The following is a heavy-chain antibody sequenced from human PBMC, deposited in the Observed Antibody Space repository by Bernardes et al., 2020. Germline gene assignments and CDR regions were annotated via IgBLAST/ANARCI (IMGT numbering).Heavy chain of an antibody. CDR2: INAGNGNT. D-gene: IGHD3-16*01. J-gene: IGHJ2*01. Sequence: SVHVSCNASGYTFTSYAMHWVRHAPVQRLEWMGWINAGNGNTKYSQKFQGRVTITRDTSASTAYMELSSLRSEDTAVYYCAREIWGRSEYFDLWGRGTLVTVSS. V-gene: IGHV1-3*01. CDR1: GYTFTSYA. CDR3: AREIWGRSEYFDL.